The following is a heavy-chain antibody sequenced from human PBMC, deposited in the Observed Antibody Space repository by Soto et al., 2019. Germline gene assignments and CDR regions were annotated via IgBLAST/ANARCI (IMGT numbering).Heavy chain of an antibody. V-gene: IGHV3-33*01. CDR1: GFTFSSYG. D-gene: IGHD6-19*01. J-gene: IGHJ6*02. CDR2: IWYDGSNK. Sequence: GGSLRLSCAASGFTFSSYGMHWVRQAPGKGLEWVAVIWYDGSNKYYADSVKGRFTISRDNSKNTLYLQMNSLRAEDTAVYYCARDQSVQWPAYYYYGMDVWGQGTTVTVSS. CDR3: ARDQSVQWPAYYYYGMDV.